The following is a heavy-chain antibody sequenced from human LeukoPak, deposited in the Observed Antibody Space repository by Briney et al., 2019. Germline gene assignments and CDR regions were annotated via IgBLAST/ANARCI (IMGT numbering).Heavy chain of an antibody. V-gene: IGHV3-21*03. CDR3: TTQSYGDYVSYYYYYMDV. Sequence: GGSLRLSCTVSGFTVSSNCMSWVRQAPGKGLEWVSSISSSSSYIYYADSVKGRFTISRNNAKNSLYLQMNSLKTEDTAVYYCTTQSYGDYVSYYYYYMDVWGKGTTVTISS. D-gene: IGHD4-17*01. J-gene: IGHJ6*03. CDR1: GFTVSSNC. CDR2: ISSSSSYI.